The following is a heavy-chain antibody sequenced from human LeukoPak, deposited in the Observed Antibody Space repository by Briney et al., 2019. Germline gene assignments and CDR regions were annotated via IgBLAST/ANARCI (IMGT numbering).Heavy chain of an antibody. CDR3: ARHGATVTAEYFQH. J-gene: IGHJ1*01. CDR2: IYYSGST. CDR1: GGSISSSSYY. V-gene: IGHV4-39*01. D-gene: IGHD4-17*01. Sequence: SETLSLTCTVSGGSISSSSYYWGWIRQPPGKGLEWIGSIYYSGSTYYNPSLKSRVTISVDTSKNQFSLKLSSVTAADTAVYYCARHGATVTAEYFQHWGQGTLVTVSS.